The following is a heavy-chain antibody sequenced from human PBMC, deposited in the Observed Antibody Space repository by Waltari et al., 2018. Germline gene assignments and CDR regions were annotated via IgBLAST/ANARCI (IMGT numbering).Heavy chain of an antibody. CDR2: FSYDGSNK. CDR3: AREISPIVDYYYGMDV. Sequence: QVRLVESGGGVVQPGRSLRLSCAASGFTFTTYGMHWVRQAPGKGLEWVAVFSYDGSNKDYADSVRGRFTISRDISTNTLYLQMNSLRAEDTAVYYCAREISPIVDYYYGMDVWGQGTTVTVSS. D-gene: IGHD2-15*01. V-gene: IGHV3-30*03. CDR1: GFTFTTYG. J-gene: IGHJ6*02.